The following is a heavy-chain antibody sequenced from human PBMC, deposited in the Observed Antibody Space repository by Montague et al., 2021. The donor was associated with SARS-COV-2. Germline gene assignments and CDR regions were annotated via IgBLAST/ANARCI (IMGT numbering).Heavy chain of an antibody. CDR1: GGSISSSGHY. Sequence: SETLSLTCTVTGGSISSSGHYWGWIRQPPGKGLEWIGTIYNSGTTXYNPSLKSRVTISVDTSKNQFSLKLTSVTAADTAVYYCARSGLPTSLAGYGKCMDVWGQGTTVIVSS. J-gene: IGHJ6*02. V-gene: IGHV4-39*07. D-gene: IGHD5-18*01. CDR3: ARSGLPTSLAGYGKCMDV. CDR2: IYNSGTT.